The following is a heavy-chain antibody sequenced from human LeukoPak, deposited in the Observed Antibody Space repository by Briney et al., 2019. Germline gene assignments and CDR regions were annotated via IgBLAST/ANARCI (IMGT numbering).Heavy chain of an antibody. J-gene: IGHJ6*03. D-gene: IGHD3-16*02. Sequence: PGRSLRLSCTASGFTFGDYAMSWVRQAPGKGLEWVGFIRSKAYGGTTEYAASVKGRFTISRDDSKSIAYLQMNSLKTEDTAVYYCTRADYVWGSYRPYYYYMDVWGKGTTVTISS. CDR3: TRADYVWGSYRPYYYYMDV. V-gene: IGHV3-49*04. CDR1: GFTFGDYA. CDR2: IRSKAYGGTT.